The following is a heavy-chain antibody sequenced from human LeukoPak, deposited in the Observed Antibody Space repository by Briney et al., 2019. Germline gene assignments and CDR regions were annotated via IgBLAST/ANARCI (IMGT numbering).Heavy chain of an antibody. CDR2: IYYSGST. V-gene: IGHV4-39*07. Sequence: SETLSLTCTVSGGSISSSSYYWGWIRQPPGKGLEWIGSIYYSGSTYYNPSLKSRVTISVDTSKNQFSLKLSSVTAADTAVYYCARGRAYYARWGQGTLVTVSS. CDR3: ARGRAYYAR. D-gene: IGHD3-10*01. J-gene: IGHJ4*02. CDR1: GGSISSSSYY.